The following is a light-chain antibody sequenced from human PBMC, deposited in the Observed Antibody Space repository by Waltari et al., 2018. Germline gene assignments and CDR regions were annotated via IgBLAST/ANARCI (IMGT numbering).Light chain of an antibody. CDR1: QKISNN. CDR2: GPT. J-gene: IGKJ3*01. Sequence: EIEMTQSPAIMSVSPGERVTLSCRASQKISNNFAWYQQKPGQAPRLLSYGPTTRASGIPGRFRGSGSGTESTLTIDGLQSEDFAVYYCLQYNDWAPLFTFGPGTKVEIK. V-gene: IGKV3-15*01. CDR3: LQYNDWAPLFT.